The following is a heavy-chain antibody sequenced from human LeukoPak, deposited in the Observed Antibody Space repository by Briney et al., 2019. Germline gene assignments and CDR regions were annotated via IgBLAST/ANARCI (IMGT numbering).Heavy chain of an antibody. CDR1: GGSISSSSYY. J-gene: IGHJ3*02. V-gene: IGHV4-39*07. CDR2: IYYSGST. CDR3: ALWYQLPNDAFDI. Sequence: SETLSLTCTVSGGSISSSSYYWGWIRQPPGKGLEWIGSIYYSGSTYYNPSLKSRVTISVDTSKNQFSLKLSSVTAADTAVYYCALWYQLPNDAFDIWGQGTMVTVSS. D-gene: IGHD2-2*01.